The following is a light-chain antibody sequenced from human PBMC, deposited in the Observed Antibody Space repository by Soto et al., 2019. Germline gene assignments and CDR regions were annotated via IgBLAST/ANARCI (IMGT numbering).Light chain of an antibody. J-gene: IGKJ1*01. CDR2: GAS. CDR3: QKYNSAPRT. V-gene: IGKV1-27*01. Sequence: DIQMTQSPSSLSAFVGDRVTITCRASQGISNYLAWYQQKPGKVPKLLIYGASTLESGVPSRFSGSGSGTDFTLTISSLQPEDVATYYCQKYNSAPRTCGQGTKVEIK. CDR1: QGISNY.